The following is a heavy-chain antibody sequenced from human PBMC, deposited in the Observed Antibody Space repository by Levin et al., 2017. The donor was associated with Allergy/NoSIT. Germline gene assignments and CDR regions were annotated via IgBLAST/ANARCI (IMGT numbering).Heavy chain of an antibody. J-gene: IGHJ6*03. V-gene: IGHV5-10-1*01. CDR3: ARFLAAAGTQYYDYYMDG. CDR2: IDPSDSYT. D-gene: IGHD6-13*01. CDR1: GYSFTSYW. Sequence: AASVKVSCKGSGYSFTSYWISWVRQMPGKGLEWMGRIDPSDSYTNYSPSFQGHVTISADKSISTAYLQWSSLKASDTAMYYCARFLAAAGTQYYDYYMDGWGKGTTVTVSS.